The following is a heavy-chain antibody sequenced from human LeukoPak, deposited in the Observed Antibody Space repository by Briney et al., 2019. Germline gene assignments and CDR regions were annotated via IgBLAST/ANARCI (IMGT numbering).Heavy chain of an antibody. CDR1: GGSFSGYY. V-gene: IGHV4-34*01. Sequence: KPSETLSLTCAVYGGSFSGYYWSWIRQPPGKGLEWIGEINHSGSTNYNPSLKSRVTISVDTSKNQFSLKLSSVTAADTAVYFCASRILSKGAFDIWGQGTLVTVSS. J-gene: IGHJ3*02. D-gene: IGHD2-15*01. CDR2: INHSGST. CDR3: ASRILSKGAFDI.